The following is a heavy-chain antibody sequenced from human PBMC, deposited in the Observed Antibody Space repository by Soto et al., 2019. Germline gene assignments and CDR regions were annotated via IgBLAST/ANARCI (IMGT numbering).Heavy chain of an antibody. CDR1: GGSISSYY. D-gene: IGHD2-2*01. CDR2: IYYSGST. Sequence: SETLSLTCTVSGGSISSYYWSWIRQPPGKGLEWIGYIYYSGSTNYNPSLKSRVTISVDTSKNQFSLKLSSVTAADTAVYYCARHGERRGCSSTSCSLTYYYYYMDVWGKGTTVTVSS. CDR3: ARHGERRGCSSTSCSLTYYYYYMDV. J-gene: IGHJ6*03. V-gene: IGHV4-59*08.